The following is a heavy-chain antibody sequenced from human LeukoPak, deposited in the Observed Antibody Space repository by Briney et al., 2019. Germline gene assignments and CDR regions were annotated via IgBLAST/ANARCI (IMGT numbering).Heavy chain of an antibody. D-gene: IGHD2-8*01. V-gene: IGHV3-23*01. Sequence: GGSLRPSCAASGFTFSSYAMSWVRQAPGKGLEWVSAISGSGGSTYYADSGKGRFTIARDNPKNTLYLQMNSLRAEDTAVYYCAKVGVPFVSWGQGTLVTVSS. CDR1: GFTFSSYA. J-gene: IGHJ4*02. CDR2: ISGSGGST. CDR3: AKVGVPFVS.